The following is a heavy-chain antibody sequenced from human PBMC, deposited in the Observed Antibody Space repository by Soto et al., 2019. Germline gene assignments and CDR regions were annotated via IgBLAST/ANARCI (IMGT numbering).Heavy chain of an antibody. J-gene: IGHJ5*02. D-gene: IGHD6-13*01. V-gene: IGHV1-3*01. CDR3: VRRHVSATGIDWFDP. CDR1: GYTFTSYG. Sequence: QVQLVQSGTEVKKPGASVKVSCKASGYTFTSYGIHWVRQAPGQRLEWMGWINAANGDTKYSLKFQGRVTITRDTSASTAYMELSSLRSEDTAVYYCVRRHVSATGIDWFDPWGQGTLVTVSS. CDR2: INAANGDT.